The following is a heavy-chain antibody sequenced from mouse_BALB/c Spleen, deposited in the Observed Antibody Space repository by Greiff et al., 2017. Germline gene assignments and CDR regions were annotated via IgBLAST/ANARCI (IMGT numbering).Heavy chain of an antibody. CDR2: ISYSGST. CDR3: ARLDYGNAYAMDY. D-gene: IGHD2-1*01. Sequence: EVKLQESGPSLVKPSQTLSLTCSVTGDSITSGYWNWIRKFPGNKLEYMGYISYSGSTYYNPSLKSRISITRDTSKNQYYLQLNSVTTEDTATYYCARLDYGNAYAMDYWGQGTSVTVSS. CDR1: GDSITSGY. V-gene: IGHV3-8*02. J-gene: IGHJ4*01.